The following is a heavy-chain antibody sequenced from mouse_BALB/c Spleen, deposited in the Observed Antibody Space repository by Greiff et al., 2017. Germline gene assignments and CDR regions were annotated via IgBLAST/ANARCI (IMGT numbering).Heavy chain of an antibody. CDR1: GYAFSSSW. D-gene: IGHD1-2*01. J-gene: IGHJ4*01. V-gene: IGHV1-82*01. CDR3: AKDGYVAMDD. Sequence: VQLQQSGPELVKPGASVKISCKASGYAFSSSWMNWVKQRPGQGLEWIGRIYPGDGDTNYNGKFKGKATLTADKSSSTAYMQLSSLTSVDSAVYFWAKDGYVAMDDWGRGTSVTGSS. CDR2: IYPGDGDT.